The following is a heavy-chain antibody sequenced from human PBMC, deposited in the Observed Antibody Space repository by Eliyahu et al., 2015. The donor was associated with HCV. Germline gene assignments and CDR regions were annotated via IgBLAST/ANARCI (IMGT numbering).Heavy chain of an antibody. CDR2: IIPIFGIA. V-gene: IGHV1-69*04. D-gene: IGHD3-22*01. Sequence: EVKKPGSSVKVSCKASGGTFSSYAISWVRQAPGQGLEWMGRIIPIFGIANYAQKFQGRVTITADKSTSTAYMELSSLRSEDTAVYYCARGYDSSGYYWDYWGQGTLVTVSS. CDR3: ARGYDSSGYYWDY. CDR1: GGTFSSYA. J-gene: IGHJ4*02.